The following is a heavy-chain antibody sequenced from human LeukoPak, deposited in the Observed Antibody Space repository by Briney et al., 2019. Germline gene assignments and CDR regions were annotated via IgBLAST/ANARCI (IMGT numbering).Heavy chain of an antibody. Sequence: SVKVSCKASGGTFSSYAISWVRQAPGQGLEWMGRIIPILGIADYAQKFQGRVTITADKSTSTAYMELSSLRSEDTAVYYCARNRNYYDSSGHDAFDIWGQGTMVTVSS. D-gene: IGHD3-22*01. CDR3: ARNRNYYDSSGHDAFDI. CDR1: GGTFSSYA. J-gene: IGHJ3*02. V-gene: IGHV1-69*04. CDR2: IIPILGIA.